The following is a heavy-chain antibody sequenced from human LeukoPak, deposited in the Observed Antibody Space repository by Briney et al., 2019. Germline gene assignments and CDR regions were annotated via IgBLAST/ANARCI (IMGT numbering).Heavy chain of an antibody. CDR1: GFTFSNYW. Sequence: PGGSLRLSCAASGFTFSNYWMTWVRQAPGKGLEWVANIKPDGSAQYYADSVGGRFTISRDNAKNSLYLQMNSLRAEDTAVYYCARDTLGAAGPDWFDPWGQGTLVTVSS. V-gene: IGHV3-7*01. CDR3: ARDTLGAAGPDWFDP. CDR2: IKPDGSAQ. J-gene: IGHJ5*02.